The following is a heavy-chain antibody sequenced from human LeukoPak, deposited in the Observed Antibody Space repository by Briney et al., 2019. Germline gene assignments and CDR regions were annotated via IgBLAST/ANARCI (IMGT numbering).Heavy chain of an antibody. CDR1: GFTFSSYS. CDR2: FTSDGNSM. CDR3: ARAQVGTPTDC. J-gene: IGHJ4*02. D-gene: IGHD1-26*01. V-gene: IGHV3-74*01. Sequence: GGSLRLSCAASGFTFSSYSMKWVRQAPGKGLVWVARFTSDGNSMTYADFVKGRFTVSRDIAKNTLYLQMNSLRAEDTAVYYCARAQVGTPTDCWGQGTLVTVSS.